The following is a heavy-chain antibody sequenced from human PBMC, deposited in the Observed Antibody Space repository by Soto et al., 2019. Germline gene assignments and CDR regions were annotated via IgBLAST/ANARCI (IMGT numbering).Heavy chain of an antibody. CDR2: XSXXXSXN. J-gene: IGHJ6*02. V-gene: IGHV3-30*18. Sequence: GGSPRLSCAASGFTFSSYGMHWVRQAPGKGLEWVXVXSXXXSXNXXXDXXXXRFTISRDNSKNTLYLQMNSLRAEDTAVYYCAKDLGRDYYYGMDVWGQGTTVTVSS. D-gene: IGHD2-15*01. CDR1: GFTFSSYG. CDR3: AKDLGRDYYYGMDV.